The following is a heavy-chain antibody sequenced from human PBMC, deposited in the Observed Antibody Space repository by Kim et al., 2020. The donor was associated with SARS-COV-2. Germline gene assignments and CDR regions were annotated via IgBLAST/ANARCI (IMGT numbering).Heavy chain of an antibody. D-gene: IGHD3-10*01. CDR3: ARDLMVRGVIIDY. V-gene: IGHV1-46*01. Sequence: YAQKFQGRVNMTRDTSTSTVYMELSSLRSEDTAVYYCARDLMVRGVIIDYWGQGTLVTVSS. J-gene: IGHJ4*02.